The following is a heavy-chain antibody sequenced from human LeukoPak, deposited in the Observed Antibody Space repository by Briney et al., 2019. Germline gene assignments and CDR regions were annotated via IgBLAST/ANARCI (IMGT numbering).Heavy chain of an antibody. V-gene: IGHV3-48*04. CDR1: GFSLGDHG. CDR2: SKSEGTTT. D-gene: IGHD3-9*01. J-gene: IGHJ4*02. CDR3: ARVEDYDILTGFDY. Sequence: AGGSLRLSCVASGFSLGDHGMSWVRQAPGKGLEWISYSKSEGTTTSYADSVKGRFTTSRDNAKNSLYLQMNSLRAEDTAVYYCARVEDYDILTGFDYWGQGTLVTVSS.